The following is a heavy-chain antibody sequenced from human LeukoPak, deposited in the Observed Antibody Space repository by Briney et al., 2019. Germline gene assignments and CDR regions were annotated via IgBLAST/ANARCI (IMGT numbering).Heavy chain of an antibody. CDR3: ARVQCLYDFWSGYAIFDY. V-gene: IGHV1-18*01. CDR1: GYTFTSYG. CDR2: ISAYNGNT. J-gene: IGHJ4*02. D-gene: IGHD3-3*01. Sequence: ASVKVSCKASGYTFTSYGISWVRQAPGQGLEWMGWISAYNGNTNYAQKLQGRVTMTTDTSTSTAYMELRSLRSDDTAVYYCARVQCLYDFWSGYAIFDYWGQGTLVTVSS.